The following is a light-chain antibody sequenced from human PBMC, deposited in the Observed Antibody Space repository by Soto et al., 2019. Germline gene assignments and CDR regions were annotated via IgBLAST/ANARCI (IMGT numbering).Light chain of an antibody. CDR3: CSYAGSYSYV. CDR2: DVS. V-gene: IGLV2-11*01. CDR1: SSDVGGFNY. J-gene: IGLJ1*01. Sequence: QSALSQPRSVCGSPGQSVTISCTGTSSDVGGFNYVSWYHQHPGTAPKLMIYDVSKRPSGVPDRFSGSKSGNTASLTISGLQAEDEADYYCCSYAGSYSYVFGTGTKVTAL.